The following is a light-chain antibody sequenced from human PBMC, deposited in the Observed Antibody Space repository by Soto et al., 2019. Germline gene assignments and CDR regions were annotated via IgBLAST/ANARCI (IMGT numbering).Light chain of an antibody. CDR2: GTS. J-gene: IGKJ2*01. CDR1: QSVSSSY. V-gene: IGKV3-20*01. CDR3: QQYGSSPYT. Sequence: EIVLTQSPGILSLSPGERATLSCRASQSVSSSYLAWYQQKPGQAPRLLIYGTSSRATGIPDRFSGSGSGTDLTLTIRRLEPEDSAVYYCQQYGSSPYTFGPGTKLDIK.